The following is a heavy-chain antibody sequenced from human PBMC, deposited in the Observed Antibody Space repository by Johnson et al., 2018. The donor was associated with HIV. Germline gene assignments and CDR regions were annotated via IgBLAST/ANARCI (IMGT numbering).Heavy chain of an antibody. V-gene: IGHV3-11*04. CDR1: GFTFSDYY. CDR2: ISSDGSTI. Sequence: QVKLVESGGGLVKPGGSLRLSCAASGFTFSDYYMSWIRQAPGKGLEWVSYISSDGSTIYYADSMKGRFTISRDNAKNSLYLQMNNLRAEDTAVYYCAREGVAVAGTPDAFDIWGQGTMVTVSS. CDR3: AREGVAVAGTPDAFDI. J-gene: IGHJ3*02. D-gene: IGHD6-19*01.